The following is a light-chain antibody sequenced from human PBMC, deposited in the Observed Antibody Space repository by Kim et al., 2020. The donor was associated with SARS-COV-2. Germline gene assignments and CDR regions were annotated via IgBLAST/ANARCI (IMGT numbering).Light chain of an antibody. CDR2: TAS. V-gene: IGKV1-27*01. CDR3: QNYNRAPWT. CDR1: QAISKY. J-gene: IGKJ1*01. Sequence: ASRGDRVTITCRASQAISKYLAWYQQKPGKAPKLLIYTASTLQSGVPSRFSGSGSGTDFTLTISSLQPEDVATYYCQNYNRAPWTFGQGTKVDIK.